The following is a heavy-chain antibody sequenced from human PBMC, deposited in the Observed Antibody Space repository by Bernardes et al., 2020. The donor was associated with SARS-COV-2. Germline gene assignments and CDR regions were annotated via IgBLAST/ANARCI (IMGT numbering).Heavy chain of an antibody. CDR1: GYTFTSYD. CDR3: ARAGVVVVAAPFDY. J-gene: IGHJ4*02. CDR2: MNPNSGNT. Sequence: ASVKVSCKASGYTFTSYDINWVRQATGQGLEWMGWMNPNSGNTDYAQKFLGRISMTRNTPISTAYMELTSLRSEDTAVYFCARAGVVVVAAPFDYWGLGTLVTVSS. V-gene: IGHV1-8*01. D-gene: IGHD2-15*01.